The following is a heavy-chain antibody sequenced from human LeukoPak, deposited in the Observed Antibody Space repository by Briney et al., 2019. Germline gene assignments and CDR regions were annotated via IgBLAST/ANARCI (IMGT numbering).Heavy chain of an antibody. V-gene: IGHV3-9*01. Sequence: PGRSLRLSCAGSGFTFDHYAMHWVRQAPGKGLEWVSGISWNSGGVGYADSVKGRFTISRDNAKNSLYLQMNSLRAEDTALYYCAKASTYYYDSRGSGSDAFDIWGKGAMVTVSS. J-gene: IGHJ3*02. CDR1: GFTFDHYA. D-gene: IGHD3-22*01. CDR2: ISWNSGGV. CDR3: AKASTYYYDSRGSGSDAFDI.